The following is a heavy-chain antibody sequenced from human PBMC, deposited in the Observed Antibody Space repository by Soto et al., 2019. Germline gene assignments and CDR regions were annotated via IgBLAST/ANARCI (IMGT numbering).Heavy chain of an antibody. CDR2: VYYSWNT. J-gene: IGHJ4*02. Sequence: QVQLQESGPGLVRPSETLSLTCTVSGGSVSGGSYFWSWVRQPPGKGLEWIGYVYYSWNTKYNPSLKSPVTILEDTSKNQLSLKLNSVTAADTAGYYCARYGRMGTFDYWGQGALVTVSS. V-gene: IGHV4-61*01. CDR1: GGSVSGGSYF. D-gene: IGHD1-26*01. CDR3: ARYGRMGTFDY.